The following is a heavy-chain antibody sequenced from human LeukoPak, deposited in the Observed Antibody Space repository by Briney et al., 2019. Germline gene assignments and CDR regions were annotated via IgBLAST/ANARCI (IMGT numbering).Heavy chain of an antibody. D-gene: IGHD6-6*01. J-gene: IGHJ6*03. V-gene: IGHV4-59*01. CDR2: IYYSGST. CDR3: ARGYSSSSIYYYYMDV. Sequence: SETLSLTCTVSGGSISYYYWSWIRQPPGKGLEWIGYIYYSGSTNYNPSLKSRVTISVDTSKNQFSLKLSSVTAADTAVYYCARGYSSSSIYYYYMDVWGKGTTVTVSS. CDR1: GGSISYYY.